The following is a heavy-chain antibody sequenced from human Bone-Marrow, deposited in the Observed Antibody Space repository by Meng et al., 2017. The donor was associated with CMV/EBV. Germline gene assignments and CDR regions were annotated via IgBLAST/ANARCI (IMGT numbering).Heavy chain of an antibody. D-gene: IGHD2-2*01. CDR3: ARFLVPAAISYYYGMDV. Sequence: GESLKISCAASGFTFSSYSMNWVRQAPGKGLEWVSSISSSSSYIYYADSVKGRFTISRDNAKNSLYLQMNSLRAEDTAVYYCARFLVPAAISYYYGMDVWGQGTTVTVYS. CDR2: ISSSSSYI. V-gene: IGHV3-21*01. J-gene: IGHJ6*01. CDR1: GFTFSSYS.